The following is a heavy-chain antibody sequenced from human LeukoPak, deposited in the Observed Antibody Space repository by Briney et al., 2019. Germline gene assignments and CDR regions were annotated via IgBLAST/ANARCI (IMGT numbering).Heavy chain of an antibody. V-gene: IGHV4-34*01. Sequence: SETLSLTCAVYGGSFSGYYWSWIRRPPGKGLEWIGEINHSGSTNYNPSLKSRVTISGDTSRNQFSLKLTSVTAADTAVYYCARKNPRTNIVGAVPRYWFDPWGQGTLVTVSS. CDR2: INHSGST. CDR1: GGSFSGYY. D-gene: IGHD1-26*01. CDR3: ARKNPRTNIVGAVPRYWFDP. J-gene: IGHJ5*02.